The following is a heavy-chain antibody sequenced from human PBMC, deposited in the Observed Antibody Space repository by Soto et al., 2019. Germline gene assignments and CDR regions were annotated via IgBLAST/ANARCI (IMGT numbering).Heavy chain of an antibody. CDR2: ISYDGSNK. D-gene: IGHD6-19*01. CDR3: ASGYSSGWTDEGEPEYFQH. Sequence: GGSLRLSCAASGFTFSSYAMHWVRQAPGKGLEWVAVISYDGSNKYYADSVKGRFTISRDNSKNTLYLQMNSLRAEDTAVYYCASGYSSGWTDEGEPEYFQHWGQGTLVTVSS. J-gene: IGHJ1*01. CDR1: GFTFSSYA. V-gene: IGHV3-30-3*01.